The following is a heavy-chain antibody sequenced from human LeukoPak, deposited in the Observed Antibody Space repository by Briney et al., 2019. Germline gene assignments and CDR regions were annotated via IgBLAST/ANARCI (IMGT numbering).Heavy chain of an antibody. CDR2: ISYDGSSE. J-gene: IGHJ4*02. Sequence: GGSLRLSCAASGFTFSSFGMHWVRQAPGKGLDWVAVISYDGSSEYYADSVKGRFTISRDNSKNTLYLQMNSLRAEDTAVYYCAMLSSSSSDYWGQGTLVTVSS. CDR3: AMLSSSSSDY. V-gene: IGHV3-30*03. D-gene: IGHD6-6*01. CDR1: GFTFSSFG.